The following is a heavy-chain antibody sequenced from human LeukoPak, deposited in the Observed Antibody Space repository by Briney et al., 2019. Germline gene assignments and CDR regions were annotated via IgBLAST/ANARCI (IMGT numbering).Heavy chain of an antibody. CDR3: ASLGYWGDWGFVDV. CDR2: TYYRSKLYN. CDR1: GDTFSSNSAA. V-gene: IGHV6-1*01. D-gene: IGHD2-15*01. Sequence: SQTLSLTCAISGDTFSSNSAAWNWIRQSPSRGLEWLGRTYYRSKLYNDYAVSVKSRITINPDTSKNQFSLQLNAVTPEDTAVYYCASLGYWGDWGFVDVWGQGTTVTVSS. J-gene: IGHJ6*02.